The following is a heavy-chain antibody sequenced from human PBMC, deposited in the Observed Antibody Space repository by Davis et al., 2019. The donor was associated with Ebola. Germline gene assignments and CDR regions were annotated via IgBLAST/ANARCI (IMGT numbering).Heavy chain of an antibody. V-gene: IGHV3-11*01. CDR3: AREDGEFFN. J-gene: IGHJ4*02. CDR2: IGTTHTTI. Sequence: PGGSLRLSCAASGFTFSDYYMSWIRQAPGKGLEWVSFIGTTHTTIYYANSVKGRFTISRDNAKNSLYLQMNSLRSEDTAVYYCAREDGEFFNWGQGTLVIVSS. CDR1: GFTFSDYY. D-gene: IGHD3-10*01.